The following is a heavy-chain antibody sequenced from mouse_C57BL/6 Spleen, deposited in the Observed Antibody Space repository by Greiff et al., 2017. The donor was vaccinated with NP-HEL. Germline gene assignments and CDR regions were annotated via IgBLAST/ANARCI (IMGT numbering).Heavy chain of an antibody. Sequence: QVQLQQPGAELVRPGTSVKLSCKASGYTFTSYWMHWVKQRPGQGLEWIGVIDPSDSYTNYNQKFKGKATLTVDTSSSTAYMQLSSLTSEDSAVYYCARSLYSGWFAYWGQGTLVTVSA. CDR1: GYTFTSYW. J-gene: IGHJ3*01. D-gene: IGHD2-3*01. V-gene: IGHV1-59*01. CDR3: ARSLYSGWFAY. CDR2: IDPSDSYT.